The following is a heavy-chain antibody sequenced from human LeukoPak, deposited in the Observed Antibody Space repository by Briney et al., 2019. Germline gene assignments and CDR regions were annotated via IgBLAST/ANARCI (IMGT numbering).Heavy chain of an antibody. Sequence: GGSLRLSCAASGFIFSNYALMWVRQAPGKGLEWVSSITGRGDETFYADSVKGRISLSRDNSKNMLYLQMYSLGAEDTAIYYCAKGAAAGLVDWFDPWGQGTLVTVSS. CDR2: ITGRGDET. CDR1: GFIFSNYA. V-gene: IGHV3-23*01. CDR3: AKGAAAGLVDWFDP. D-gene: IGHD6-13*01. J-gene: IGHJ5*02.